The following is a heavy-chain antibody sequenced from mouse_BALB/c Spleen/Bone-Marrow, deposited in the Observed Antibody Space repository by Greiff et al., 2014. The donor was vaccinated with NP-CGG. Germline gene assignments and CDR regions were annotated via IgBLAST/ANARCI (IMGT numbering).Heavy chain of an antibody. V-gene: IGHV7-3*02. J-gene: IGHJ2*01. CDR2: IRNKANGYTT. CDR1: GFTFTDYY. CDR3: ARDKERVFFDY. Sequence: EVNLVESGGGLVQPGGSLRLSCATSGFTFTDYYMDWVRQPPGKALEWLGFIRNKANGYTTEYSASVKSRFTISRDNSQNILYLQMNTLRADDSATYYCARDKERVFFDYWGQGTTLTVSS.